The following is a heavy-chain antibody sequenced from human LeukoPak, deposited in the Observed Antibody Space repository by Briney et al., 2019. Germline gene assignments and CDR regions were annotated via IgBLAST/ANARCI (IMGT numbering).Heavy chain of an antibody. D-gene: IGHD2-2*01. CDR3: ARGRLAMRDAFDI. Sequence: GASVKVSCTASGGTFSSYAISWVRQAPGQGLEWMGGIIPIFGTANYAQKFQGRVTITADESTSTAYMELSSLRSEDTAVYYCARGRLAMRDAFDIWGQGTMVTVSS. CDR1: GGTFSSYA. V-gene: IGHV1-69*13. CDR2: IIPIFGTA. J-gene: IGHJ3*02.